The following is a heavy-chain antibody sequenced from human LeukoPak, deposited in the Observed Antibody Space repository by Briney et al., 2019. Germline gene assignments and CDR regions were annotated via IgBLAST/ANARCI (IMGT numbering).Heavy chain of an antibody. CDR3: AKVGPPTGTYYFDY. CDR2: ISSSGGST. V-gene: IGHV3-23*01. J-gene: IGHJ4*02. CDR1: GFTFSNYG. Sequence: GGTLRLSCAASGFTFSNYGMSWVRQAPGKGLEWVSAISSSGGSTYYADSVKGRSTISRDNSKDTLYLQMDSLRAEDTAVYYCAKVGPPTGTYYFDYWGQGTLVTVSS. D-gene: IGHD1-1*01.